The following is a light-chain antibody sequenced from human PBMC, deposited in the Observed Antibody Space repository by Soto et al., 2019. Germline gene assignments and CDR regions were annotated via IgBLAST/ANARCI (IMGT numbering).Light chain of an antibody. J-gene: IGLJ2*01. CDR2: GNS. CDR3: QSYDSSLSGSVV. CDR1: NSNVGGGYD. Sequence: QSVLTQPPSVSGAPGQTVTISCTGSNSNVGGGYDVHWYQQLPGTAPKLLIYGNSNRPSGVPDRFSGSKSGTSASLAITGLQAEDEADYYCQSYDSSLSGSVVFGGGTKLTVL. V-gene: IGLV1-40*01.